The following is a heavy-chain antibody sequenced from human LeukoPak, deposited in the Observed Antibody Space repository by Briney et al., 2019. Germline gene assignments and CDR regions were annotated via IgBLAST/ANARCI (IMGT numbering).Heavy chain of an antibody. Sequence: GGSLRLSCAASGFTFSSYGMHWVRQAPGKGLEWVAVISYDGSNKYYADSVKGRFTISRDNSKNTLYLQMNSLRAEDTAVYYCAKDLKTAKLLPPNFFDYWGQGTLVTVSS. D-gene: IGHD2-15*01. J-gene: IGHJ4*02. CDR3: AKDLKTAKLLPPNFFDY. CDR1: GFTFSSYG. V-gene: IGHV3-30*18. CDR2: ISYDGSNK.